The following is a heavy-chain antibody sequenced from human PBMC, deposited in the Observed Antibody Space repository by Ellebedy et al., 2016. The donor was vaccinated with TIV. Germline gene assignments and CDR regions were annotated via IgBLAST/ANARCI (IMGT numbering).Heavy chain of an antibody. CDR1: GYTFTGYY. V-gene: IGHV1-2*02. CDR2: INPNSGGT. J-gene: IGHJ5*02. CDR3: TREQHYGSEKNWFDP. D-gene: IGHD3-10*01. Sequence: AASVKVSCKASGYTFTGYYMHWVRQAPGQGLEWMGWINPNSGGTNYAQQFQGRVTMTRDTSISTAYMELSRLRSYDTAVYYCTREQHYGSEKNWFDPWGQGTLVTVSS.